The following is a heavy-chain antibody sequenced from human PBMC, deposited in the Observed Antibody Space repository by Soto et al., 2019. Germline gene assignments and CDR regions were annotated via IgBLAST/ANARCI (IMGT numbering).Heavy chain of an antibody. CDR1: GFTFSSYA. D-gene: IGHD6-13*01. Sequence: QVQLVESGGGVVQPGRSLRLSCAACGFTFSSYAMHWVRQAPGKGLEWVAVISYDGSNKYYADSVKGRFTISRDNSKNTLYLQMNSLRAEDTAVYYCARDLVQQLRMDVWGQGTTVTVSS. CDR3: ARDLVQQLRMDV. J-gene: IGHJ6*02. CDR2: ISYDGSNK. V-gene: IGHV3-30-3*01.